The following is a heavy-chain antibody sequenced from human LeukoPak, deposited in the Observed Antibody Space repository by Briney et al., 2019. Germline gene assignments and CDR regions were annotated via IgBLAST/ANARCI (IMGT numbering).Heavy chain of an antibody. J-gene: IGHJ4*02. Sequence: SETLCLTCTVSGGSMSSYYWSWIRQPPGKGLEWIGYIYYSGSTNYNPSLKSRVTISVDTSKNQFSLKLSSVTAADTAVYYCARTSWDIVATIFDYWGQGTLVTVSS. CDR2: IYYSGST. D-gene: IGHD5-12*01. V-gene: IGHV4-59*01. CDR1: GGSMSSYY. CDR3: ARTSWDIVATIFDY.